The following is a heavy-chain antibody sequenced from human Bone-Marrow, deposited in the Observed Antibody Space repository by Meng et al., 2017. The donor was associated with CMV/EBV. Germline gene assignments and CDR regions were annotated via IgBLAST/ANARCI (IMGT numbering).Heavy chain of an antibody. J-gene: IGHJ1*01. CDR3: ARRSGQWLPDF. CDR1: GYSISSGYY. Sequence: ETLSLTCTVSGYSISSGYYWGWIRQPPGKGLEWMGIIYPGDSDTRYRPSFQGQVTISADESNTTAYLQWRSLKASDTAMYYCARRSGQWLPDFWGQGTLVTVSS. V-gene: IGHV5-51*01. CDR2: IYPGDSDT. D-gene: IGHD6-19*01.